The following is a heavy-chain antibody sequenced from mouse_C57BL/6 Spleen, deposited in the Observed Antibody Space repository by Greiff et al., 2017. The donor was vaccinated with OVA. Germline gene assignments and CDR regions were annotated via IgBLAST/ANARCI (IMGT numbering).Heavy chain of an antibody. CDR1: GFTFSSYA. CDR2: IRDGGSYT. D-gene: IGHD2-5*01. CDR3: AREHYSNYDCDY. J-gene: IGHJ2*01. V-gene: IGHV5-4*01. Sequence: EVQLVESGGGLVKPGGSLKLSCAASGFTFSSYAMSWVRPTPAKRLEWVATIRDGGSYTYYPNNVKGRFTISRDNAKNNLYLQMSHLKSEDTASDYSAREHYSNYDCDYWGKGTTLTVSS.